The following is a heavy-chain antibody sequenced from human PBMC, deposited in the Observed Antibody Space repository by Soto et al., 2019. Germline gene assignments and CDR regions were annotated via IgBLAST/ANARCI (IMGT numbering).Heavy chain of an antibody. CDR2: ISSSTSYV. V-gene: IGHV3-21*06. D-gene: IGHD2-2*01. Sequence: GGSLRLSCVASGFTFSRYGMNWLRQAPGKGLEWVASISSSTSYVYYADSAKGRFSTSRDNAKNILYLEMYALRTEDTAVYYCARDPSEGRVGNWFESWGQGTPVTVSS. CDR1: GFTFSRYG. CDR3: ARDPSEGRVGNWFES. J-gene: IGHJ5*01.